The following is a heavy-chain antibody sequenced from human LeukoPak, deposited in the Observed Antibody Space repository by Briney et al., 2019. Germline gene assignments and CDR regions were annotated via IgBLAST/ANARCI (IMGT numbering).Heavy chain of an antibody. CDR2: IYYSGST. J-gene: IGHJ4*02. CDR1: GGSISSYY. V-gene: IGHV4-59*01. CDR3: ARVGPVVGATDY. Sequence: SETLSLTCTASGGSISSYYWSWIRQPPGKGLEWIGYIYYSGSTNYNPSLKSRVTISVDTSKNQFSLKLTSVTAADTAVYYCARVGPVVGATDYWGQGTLVTVSS. D-gene: IGHD1-26*01.